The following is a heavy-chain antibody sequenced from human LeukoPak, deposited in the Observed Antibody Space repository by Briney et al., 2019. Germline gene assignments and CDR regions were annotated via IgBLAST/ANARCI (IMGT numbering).Heavy chain of an antibody. CDR1: GGSISSYY. D-gene: IGHD2-15*01. Sequence: PSETLSLTCTVSGGSISSYYWSWIRQPPGKGLEWIGYIYYSGSTNYNPSLKSRVTISVDTSKNQFSLKLSSVTAADTAVYYCAGYCSGGSCYGDNYWGQGTLVTVSS. CDR3: AGYCSGGSCYGDNY. CDR2: IYYSGST. J-gene: IGHJ4*02. V-gene: IGHV4-59*01.